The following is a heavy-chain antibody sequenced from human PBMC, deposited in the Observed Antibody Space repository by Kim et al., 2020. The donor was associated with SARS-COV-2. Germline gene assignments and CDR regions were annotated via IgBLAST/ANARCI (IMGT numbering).Heavy chain of an antibody. CDR1: GGSISSSSYY. CDR2: IYYSGST. D-gene: IGHD3-22*01. CDR3: ARPSYDSSGYYRGWSY. V-gene: IGHV4-39*01. Sequence: SETLSLTCTVSGGSISSSSYYWGWIRQPPGKGLEWFGSIYYSGSTYYNPSLKSRVTISVDTSKNQFSLKLSSVTAADTAVYYCARPSYDSSGYYRGWSYWGQGSLVTFSS. J-gene: IGHJ4*02.